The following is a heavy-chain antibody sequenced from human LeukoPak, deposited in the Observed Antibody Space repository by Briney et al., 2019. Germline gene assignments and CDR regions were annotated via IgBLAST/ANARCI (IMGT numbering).Heavy chain of an antibody. J-gene: IGHJ4*02. V-gene: IGHV4-30-2*05. CDR1: GXSXXXXXXX. D-gene: IGHD4-17*01. CDR3: ARVADEFGDYGFDC. Sequence: SETLSLTCAVSGXSXXXXXXXXXXXXQXXXXXLXXVXXXXHTXRXYYXXSLKSRLTISVDTSKNQFSLNLNSVTPADTAVXFXARVADEFGDYGFDCWGQGTLVTVSS. CDR2: XXHTXRX.